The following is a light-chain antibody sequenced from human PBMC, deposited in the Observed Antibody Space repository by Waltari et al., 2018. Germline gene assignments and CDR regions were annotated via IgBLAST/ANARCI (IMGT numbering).Light chain of an antibody. CDR3: SSYTTSSTWV. V-gene: IGLV2-14*01. Sequence: QSALTQPASVSGSPGQSITIPCTGTSGHIGSYNYVYWYQQYPGKAPKLMISDVRKRPSGVSNRFSGSKSGNTASLTISGLQAEDEADYYCSSYTTSSTWVFGGGTKLTVL. J-gene: IGLJ3*02. CDR2: DVR. CDR1: SGHIGSYNY.